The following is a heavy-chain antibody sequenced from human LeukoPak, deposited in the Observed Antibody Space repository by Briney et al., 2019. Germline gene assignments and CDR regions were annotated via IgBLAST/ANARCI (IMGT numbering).Heavy chain of an antibody. CDR1: GGSINSINW. D-gene: IGHD6-25*01. V-gene: IGHV4-4*02. CDR3: AREGGFYRPLDY. J-gene: IGHJ4*02. CDR2: VHLDGRT. Sequence: SETLSLTCAVSGGSINSINWWTWIRQPPGKGLEWIGEVHLDGRTNFNPSLKSRLTMSVDLSENHVSLKLTSVTAADTAVYYCAREGGFYRPLDYSGQGTLVTVSS.